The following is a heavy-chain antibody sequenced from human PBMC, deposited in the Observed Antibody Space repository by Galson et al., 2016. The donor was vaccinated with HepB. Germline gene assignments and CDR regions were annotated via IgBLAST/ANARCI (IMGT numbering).Heavy chain of an antibody. Sequence: TLSLTCTVSGGSISSGDYHWSWLRQHPGKGLEWIGCIQNSGSTYYNPSVKSRLIISVDTSKNQFSLKLSSVTAADTAVYYCARGLNIIGPWGQGTLVTVPS. D-gene: IGHD2/OR15-2a*01. CDR1: GGSISSGDYH. CDR2: IQNSGST. J-gene: IGHJ5*02. CDR3: ARGLNIIGP. V-gene: IGHV4-31*03.